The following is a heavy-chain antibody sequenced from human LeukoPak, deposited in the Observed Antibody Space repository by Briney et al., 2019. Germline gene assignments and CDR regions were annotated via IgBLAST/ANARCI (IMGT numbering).Heavy chain of an antibody. CDR1: GGSFSGYY. D-gene: IGHD3-22*01. Sequence: SETLSLTCAVYGGSFSGYYWSWIRQPPGKGLEWIGEINHSGSTNYNPSLKSRVTISVDTSKNQFSLKLSSVTAADTAVYYCAREDSSGYRYYYYGMDVWGQGTTVTVSS. J-gene: IGHJ6*02. CDR3: AREDSSGYRYYYYGMDV. V-gene: IGHV4-34*01. CDR2: INHSGST.